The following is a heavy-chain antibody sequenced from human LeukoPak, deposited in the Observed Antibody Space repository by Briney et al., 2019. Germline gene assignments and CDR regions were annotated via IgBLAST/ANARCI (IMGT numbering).Heavy chain of an antibody. CDR2: ISYDGSNK. D-gene: IGHD3-10*01. CDR1: GFTFSSYA. Sequence: GRSLRLSCAASGFTFSSYAMHWVRQAPGKGLEWVAVISYDGSNKYYADSVKGRFTISRDNSKNTLYLQMNSLRAEDTAVYYCARDLIGSFGAYGMDVWGKRTTVTVSS. CDR3: ARDLIGSFGAYGMDV. V-gene: IGHV3-30*04. J-gene: IGHJ6*04.